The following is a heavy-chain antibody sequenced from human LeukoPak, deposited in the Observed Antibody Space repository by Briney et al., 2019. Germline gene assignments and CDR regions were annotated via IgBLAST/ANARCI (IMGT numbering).Heavy chain of an antibody. D-gene: IGHD3-22*01. J-gene: IGHJ3*02. CDR2: IYYSGST. CDR1: GGSVSSGSYY. V-gene: IGHV4-61*01. CDR3: ARDHYYDSSGYPPGNAFDI. Sequence: MASETLSLTCTVSGGSVSSGSYYWSWIRQPPGKGLEWIGYIYYSGSTNYNPSLKSRVTISVDTSKNQFSLKLSSVTAADTAVYYCARDHYYDSSGYPPGNAFDIWGQGTMVTVFS.